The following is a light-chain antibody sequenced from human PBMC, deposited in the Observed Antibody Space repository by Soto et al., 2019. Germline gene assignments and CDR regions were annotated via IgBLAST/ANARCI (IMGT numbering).Light chain of an antibody. J-gene: IGKJ1*01. CDR3: QQYNSYS. CDR2: LAS. CDR1: QSISTS. V-gene: IGKV1-5*03. Sequence: DIQMTQSPSTLSAFVGDRVTITCRASQSISTSLAWYQQKPGKAPKLLIYLASTLQSGVPTRFSGSGSATEFTLSINSLQPDDFATYYCQQYNSYSFGQGTKVDIK.